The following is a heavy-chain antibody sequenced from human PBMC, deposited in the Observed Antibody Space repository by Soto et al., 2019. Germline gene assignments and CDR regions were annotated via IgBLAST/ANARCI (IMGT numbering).Heavy chain of an antibody. CDR1: GYSFSRYW. V-gene: IGHV5-51*01. D-gene: IGHD6-6*01. CDR2: IYPGDSDT. J-gene: IGHJ6*02. CDR3: ARESSEYYYYYGMDV. Sequence: LKISCRGSGYSFSRYWIGWVRQMPGKGLEWMGIIYPGDSDTRYSPSFQGQVTISADKSISTAYLQWSSLKASDTAMYYCARESSEYYYYYGMDVWGQGTTVTVSS.